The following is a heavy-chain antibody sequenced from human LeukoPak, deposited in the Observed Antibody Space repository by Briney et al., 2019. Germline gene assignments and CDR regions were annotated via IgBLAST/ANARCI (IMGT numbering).Heavy chain of an antibody. Sequence: GASVKVSCKASGYTFTGYYVHWVRQAPGHGLQWMGWMNPNSGYTNYAQKFQGRVTMTRDTSISTTYMELTRLRPDDTAVYYCARAAARGISPFDYWGQGTLVTVSS. D-gene: IGHD3-10*01. V-gene: IGHV1-2*02. CDR2: MNPNSGYT. J-gene: IGHJ4*02. CDR1: GYTFTGYY. CDR3: ARAAARGISPFDY.